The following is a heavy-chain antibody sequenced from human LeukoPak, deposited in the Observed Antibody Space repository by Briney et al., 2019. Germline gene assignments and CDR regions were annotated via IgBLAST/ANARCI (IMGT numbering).Heavy chain of an antibody. V-gene: IGHV4-59*01. CDR1: GGSISSYY. J-gene: IGHJ4*02. D-gene: IGHD5-12*01. CDR2: IYYSGST. Sequence: PSETLSLTCTVSGGSISSYYWRWIRKPPGKGLEWIGYIYYSGSTNYNPSLKSRVTISVDTSKNQFSLKLSSVTAADTAVYYCARQWLPMYYFDYWGQGTLVTVSS. CDR3: ARQWLPMYYFDY.